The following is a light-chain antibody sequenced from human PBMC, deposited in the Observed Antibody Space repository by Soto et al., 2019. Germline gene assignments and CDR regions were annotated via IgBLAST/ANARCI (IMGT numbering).Light chain of an antibody. CDR1: QSVSSSF. CDR2: GAS. V-gene: IGKV3-20*01. CDR3: QQYDSSPLP. J-gene: IGKJ4*01. Sequence: EIVLTQSPGTLSLSPGERATLSCRASQSVSSSFLAWYQQKPGHANRLLIDGASSRATGLPDRFSGSGSGTDFTLTNSRLEPEDVAVYYCQQYDSSPLPFGGGTKVEIK.